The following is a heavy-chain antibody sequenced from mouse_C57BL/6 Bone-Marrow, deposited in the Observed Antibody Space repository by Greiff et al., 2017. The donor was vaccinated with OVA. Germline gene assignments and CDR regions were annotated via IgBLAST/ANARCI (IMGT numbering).Heavy chain of an antibody. CDR1: GFTFSSYT. J-gene: IGHJ3*01. D-gene: IGHD1-1*01. V-gene: IGHV5-9*01. CDR3: ARRYYGSSAWFAY. Sequence: DVMLVESGGGLVKPGGSLKLSCAASGFTFSSYTMSWVRQTPEKRLEWVATISRGGGNTYYPDSVKGRFTISRDNAKNTLYLQMSSLRSEDTALYYCARRYYGSSAWFAYWGQGTLVTVSA. CDR2: ISRGGGNT.